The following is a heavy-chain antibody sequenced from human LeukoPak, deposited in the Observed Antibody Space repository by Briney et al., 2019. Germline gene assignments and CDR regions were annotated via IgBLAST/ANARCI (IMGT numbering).Heavy chain of an antibody. Sequence: PSQTLSLTCTVSGGSISSGDYYWSWIRQPPGKGLEWFGYTYYSGSTYYNPSLKSRVTISVDTSKNQFSLKLSSVTAADTAVYYCAREQRGVATIIDYWGQGTLVTVSS. D-gene: IGHD5-12*01. CDR1: GGSISSGDYY. CDR2: TYYSGST. CDR3: AREQRGVATIIDY. J-gene: IGHJ4*02. V-gene: IGHV4-30-4*01.